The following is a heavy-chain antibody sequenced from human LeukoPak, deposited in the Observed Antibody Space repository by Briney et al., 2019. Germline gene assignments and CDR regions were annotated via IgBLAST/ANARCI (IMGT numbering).Heavy chain of an antibody. Sequence: GGSLRLSCAASGFTFSSYSMNWVRQAPGKGLEWVSSISSSSSYIYYADSLKGRFTISIDNAKNSLYLQMNSLSAEDKAVYYCARDHGIRFLAWSEQAHDAFDIWGQGTMVTVSS. CDR1: GFTFSSYS. CDR3: ARDHGIRFLAWSEQAHDAFDI. V-gene: IGHV3-21*01. D-gene: IGHD3-3*01. J-gene: IGHJ3*02. CDR2: ISSSSSYI.